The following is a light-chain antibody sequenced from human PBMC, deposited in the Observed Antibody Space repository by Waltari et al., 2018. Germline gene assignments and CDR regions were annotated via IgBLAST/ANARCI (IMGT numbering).Light chain of an antibody. CDR2: DVS. Sequence: QSALTQPASVSGSPGQSVTIFCPGTSSDVGCYNFVSWYQEHPGQAPRVIIYDVSDRPSGVSDRFSGSKSGNTASLTISGLQAEDEADYYCSSQSSNDVVLFGGGTKLTVL. J-gene: IGLJ2*01. V-gene: IGLV2-14*01. CDR3: SSQSSNDVVL. CDR1: SSDVGCYNF.